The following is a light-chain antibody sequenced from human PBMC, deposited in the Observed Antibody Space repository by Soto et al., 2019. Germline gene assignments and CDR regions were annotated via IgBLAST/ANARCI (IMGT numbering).Light chain of an antibody. CDR3: QQYNSGNT. CDR1: QSLSSSY. J-gene: IGKJ2*01. CDR2: DAS. V-gene: IGKV3-20*01. Sequence: EIVLTQSPGTLSLSPGERATLSCRASQSLSSSYLAWYQQKPGQAPRLLIYDASSRATGIPDRFSGSGSGTDFTLTISRLEPEDFAVYYCQQYNSGNTFGQGTKLEIK.